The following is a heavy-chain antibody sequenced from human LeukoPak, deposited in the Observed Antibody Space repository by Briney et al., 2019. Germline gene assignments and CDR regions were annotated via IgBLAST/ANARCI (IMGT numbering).Heavy chain of an antibody. V-gene: IGHV3-30*18. CDR1: GFTFSSYG. J-gene: IGHJ5*02. CDR2: ISYDGSNK. CDR3: MKNPYCSGGSCYSVVEWFDP. D-gene: IGHD2-15*01. Sequence: GRSLRLSCAASGFTFSSYGMHWVRQAPGKGLEWVAVISYDGSNKYYADSVKGRFTISRDNSKNTLYLQMNSLRAEDTAMYYCMKNPYCSGGSCYSVVEWFDPWGQGTLVTVSS.